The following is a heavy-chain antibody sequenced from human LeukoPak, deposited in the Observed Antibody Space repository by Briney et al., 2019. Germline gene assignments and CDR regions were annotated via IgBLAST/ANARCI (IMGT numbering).Heavy chain of an antibody. J-gene: IGHJ4*02. CDR3: VRTPPNWGFDY. D-gene: IGHD7-27*01. Sequence: GASVKVSCKASGYTFTTHDISWVRRATGQGLEWLGWMSPNSGDTGYAQKFQGRVTMTSDSSISTAYMELSSLRSEDTAIYYCVRTPPNWGFDYWGQGTLVTVSS. V-gene: IGHV1-8*01. CDR2: MSPNSGDT. CDR1: GYTFTTHD.